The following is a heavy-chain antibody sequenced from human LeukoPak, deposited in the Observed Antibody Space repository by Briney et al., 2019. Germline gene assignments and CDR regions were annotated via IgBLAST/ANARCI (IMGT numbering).Heavy chain of an antibody. CDR3: ARVTGYMIEDYFDY. J-gene: IGHJ4*02. CDR2: IYYSGST. D-gene: IGHD3-22*01. Sequence: LETLSLTCTVSGGSISSYYWSWIRQPPGKGLEWIGYIYYSGSTNYNPSLKSRVTISVDTSKNQFSLKLSSVTAADTAVYYCARVTGYMIEDYFDYWGQGTLVTVSS. V-gene: IGHV4-59*01. CDR1: GGSISSYY.